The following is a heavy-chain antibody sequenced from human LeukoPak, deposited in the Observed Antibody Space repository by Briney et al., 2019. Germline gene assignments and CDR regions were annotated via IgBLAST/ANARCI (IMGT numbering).Heavy chain of an antibody. CDR2: IYRGDSDT. V-gene: IGHV5-51*01. Sequence: GESLKISCKGSGYIFTNYWIAWVRQMPGKGLEWMGSIYRGDSDTRYSPSFQGQVTISADKSISTAYLQWSSLKASDTAMYYCARLGTTVVTPFGYWGQGTLVTVSP. CDR1: GYIFTNYW. J-gene: IGHJ4*02. CDR3: ARLGTTVVTPFGY. D-gene: IGHD4-23*01.